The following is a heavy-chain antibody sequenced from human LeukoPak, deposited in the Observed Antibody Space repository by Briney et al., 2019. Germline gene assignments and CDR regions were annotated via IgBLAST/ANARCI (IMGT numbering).Heavy chain of an antibody. CDR3: SRGLGSGNPVDI. V-gene: IGHV3-49*03. CDR2: IRSKTYGGTA. Sequence: GGPLRLSCAASGFTFGAYGMSWFRQAPGKGLEWVGFIRSKTYGGTAEYAASVKGRFTISRDDSKSIAYLQMSSLKAEDTAVYYCSRGLGSGNPVDIWGQGAMVTVS. CDR1: GFTFGAYG. D-gene: IGHD3-10*01. J-gene: IGHJ3*02.